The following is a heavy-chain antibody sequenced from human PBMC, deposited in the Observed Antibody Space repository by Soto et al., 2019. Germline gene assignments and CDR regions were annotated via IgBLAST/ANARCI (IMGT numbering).Heavy chain of an antibody. J-gene: IGHJ4*02. D-gene: IGHD3-9*01. CDR1: GFTFSDYY. V-gene: IGHV3-11*05. Sequence: PGGSLRLSCAASGFTFSDYYMSWIRQAPGKGLEWVSYISSSSSYTNYADSVKGRFTISRDNAKNSLYLQMNSLRAEDTAVYYCASELRYFDWPLTSSDYWGQGTLVTVSS. CDR2: ISSSSSYT. CDR3: ASELRYFDWPLTSSDY.